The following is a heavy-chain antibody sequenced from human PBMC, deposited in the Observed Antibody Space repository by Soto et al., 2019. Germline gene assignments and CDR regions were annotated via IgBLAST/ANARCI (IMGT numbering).Heavy chain of an antibody. J-gene: IGHJ3*01. V-gene: IGHV3-74*01. D-gene: IGHD1-26*01. CDR3: ARGDRGAFAL. Sequence: EVQLVESGGGLVRPGGSLRLSCAASGFTFSYYWMHWVRQAPGKGLVWVSRIHSDGSSTTYADFVKGRFIISRDNARNKVDLQMNSVRVETTAVYYCARGDRGAFALWGRGTVVTASS. CDR2: IHSDGSST. CDR1: GFTFSYYW.